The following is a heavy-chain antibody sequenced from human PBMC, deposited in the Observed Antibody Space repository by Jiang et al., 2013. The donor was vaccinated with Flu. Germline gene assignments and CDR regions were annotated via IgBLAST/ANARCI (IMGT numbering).Heavy chain of an antibody. CDR2: IDTSGST. CDR3: ARGGVAVAWGYFDY. V-gene: IGHV4-4*07. D-gene: IGHD3-10*01. CDR1: GGSIRSYF. Sequence: LLKPSETLSLTCTVSGGSIRSYFWSWIRQSAGKGLEWIGYIDTSGSTKYNPSLHSRVTMSIDTSKNQFSLNLTSVTAADRAVYFCARGGVAVAWGYFDYWGQGALVTVSS. J-gene: IGHJ4*02.